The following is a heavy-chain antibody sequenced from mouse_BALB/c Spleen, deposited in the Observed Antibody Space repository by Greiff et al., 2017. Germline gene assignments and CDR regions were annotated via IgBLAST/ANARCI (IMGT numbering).Heavy chain of an antibody. CDR2: ILPGSGST. D-gene: IGHD2-2*01. CDR1: GYTFSSYW. J-gene: IGHJ3*01. CDR3: ARPGVYYGYDV. V-gene: IGHV1-9*01. Sequence: QVQLQQSGAELMKPGASVKISCKATGYTFSSYWIEWVKQRPGHGLEWIGEILPGSGSTNYNEKFKGKATFTADTSSNTAYMQRSSLTSEDSAVYYCARPGVYYGYDVWGQGTLVTVSA.